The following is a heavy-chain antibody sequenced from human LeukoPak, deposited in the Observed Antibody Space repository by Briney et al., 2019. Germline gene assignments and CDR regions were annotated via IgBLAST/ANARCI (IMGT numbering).Heavy chain of an antibody. CDR2: TYYRSKWSN. Sequence: SQTLSLTCAISGDSVSSNSAAWNWIRQSPSRGLEWLGRTYYRSKWSNDYAQSVQSRITINPDTSKNQFSLHLSSVTPEDTAVYYCAREVDPVVVTAVNFDFWGQGTLVTVSS. CDR1: GDSVSSNSAA. D-gene: IGHD2-21*02. J-gene: IGHJ4*02. CDR3: AREVDPVVVTAVNFDF. V-gene: IGHV6-1*01.